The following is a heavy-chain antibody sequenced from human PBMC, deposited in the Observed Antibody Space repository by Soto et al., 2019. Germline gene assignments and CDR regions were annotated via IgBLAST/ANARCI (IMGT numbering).Heavy chain of an antibody. CDR1: GFTLSSYA. V-gene: IGHV3-23*01. CDR3: AHLVRFTMIVVVPYYCRDV. J-gene: IGHJ6*02. D-gene: IGHD3-22*01. Sequence: EVQLLESGGGLVQPGGSLRLSCAASGFTLSSYAMSWVRQAPGKGLEWVSAISGSCGSTDYADSVKGRFTISRDNSSNTLYLQLNSLRAEDTAVYYCAHLVRFTMIVVVPYYCRDVWGQGTTVTVSS. CDR2: ISGSCGST.